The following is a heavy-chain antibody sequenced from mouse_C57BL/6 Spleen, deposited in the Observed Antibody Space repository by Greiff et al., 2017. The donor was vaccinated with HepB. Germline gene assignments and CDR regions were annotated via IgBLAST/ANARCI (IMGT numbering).Heavy chain of an antibody. Sequence: EVQGVESGGGLVKPGGSLKLSCAASGFTFSSYAMSWVRQTPEKRLEWVATISDGGSYTYYPDNVKGRFTISRDNAKNNLYLQMSHLKSEDTAMYYCARDSYDYDGPYYFDYWGQGTTLTVSS. CDR2: ISDGGSYT. V-gene: IGHV5-4*01. CDR3: ARDSYDYDGPYYFDY. J-gene: IGHJ2*01. CDR1: GFTFSSYA. D-gene: IGHD2-4*01.